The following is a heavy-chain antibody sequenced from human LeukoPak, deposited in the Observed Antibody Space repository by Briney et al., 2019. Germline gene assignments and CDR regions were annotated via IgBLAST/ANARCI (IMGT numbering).Heavy chain of an antibody. Sequence: SETLSLTCAVYGGSFSGYYWGWIRQPPGKGLEWIGEINHSGSTNYNPSLKSRVTISVDTSKNQFSLKLSSVTAADTAVYYCAGYSGYDYYYYYGMDVWGQGTTVTVSS. J-gene: IGHJ6*02. CDR2: INHSGST. V-gene: IGHV4-34*01. CDR3: AGYSGYDYYYYYGMDV. D-gene: IGHD5-12*01. CDR1: GGSFSGYY.